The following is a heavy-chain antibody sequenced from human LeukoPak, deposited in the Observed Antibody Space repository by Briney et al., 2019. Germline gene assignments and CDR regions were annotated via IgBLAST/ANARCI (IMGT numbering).Heavy chain of an antibody. CDR2: IYTSGSP. Sequence: SETLSLTCTVSGGSSSCYYWSSIRQPAGKGLEWIRRIYTSGSPNYNPSRQSRVTMSVDTSKNQFSLKLSSVTAADTDVYYCARDPGYCTNGVCTGNWFDPWGQGTLVTVSS. J-gene: IGHJ5*02. D-gene: IGHD2-8*01. CDR3: ARDPGYCTNGVCTGNWFDP. CDR1: GGSSSCYY. V-gene: IGHV4-4*07.